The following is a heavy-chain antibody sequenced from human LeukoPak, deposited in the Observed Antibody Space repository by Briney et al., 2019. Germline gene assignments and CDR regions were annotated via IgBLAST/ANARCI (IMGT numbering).Heavy chain of an antibody. V-gene: IGHV1-8*01. J-gene: IGHJ4*02. CDR2: MNPNTGNT. CDR1: GYTFTNYD. CDR3: ARVNCSSTSCRSKFLDY. Sequence: GASVKVSCKASGYTFTNYDINWVRQATGQGLEWMGWMNPNTGNTGYAQKFQGRVTMTRNTSISTAYMELSSLRSEDTAIYYCARVNCSSTSCRSKFLDYWGRGTLVTVSS. D-gene: IGHD2-2*01.